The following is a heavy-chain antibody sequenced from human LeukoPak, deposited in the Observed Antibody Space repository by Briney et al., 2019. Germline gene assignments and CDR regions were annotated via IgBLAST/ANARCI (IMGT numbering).Heavy chain of an antibody. J-gene: IGHJ3*02. CDR2: IYSGGST. CDR1: GFTVSSNY. D-gene: IGHD3-22*01. Sequence: GGSLRLSCAASGFTVSSNYMSWVRQAPGKGLEWVSVIYSGGSTYYADSVKGRFTISRDNSKNTLYLQMNSLRAEDTAVYYCARVQTHYYYDSSGHNDAFDIWGQGTMATVSS. CDR3: ARVQTHYYYDSSGHNDAFDI. V-gene: IGHV3-53*01.